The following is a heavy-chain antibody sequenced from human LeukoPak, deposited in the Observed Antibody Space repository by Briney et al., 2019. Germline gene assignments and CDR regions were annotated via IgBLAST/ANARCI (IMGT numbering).Heavy chain of an antibody. D-gene: IGHD6-13*01. J-gene: IGHJ4*02. V-gene: IGHV1-2*02. CDR3: AIASGYSSSWYDY. CDR2: INPNSGGT. Sequence: ASVKVSCKASGYTFTGYYMHWVRQAPGQGREWMGWINPNSGGTNYAQKFQGRVTMTRDTSISTACMELSRLRSDDTAVYYCAIASGYSSSWYDYWGQGTLVTVSS. CDR1: GYTFTGYY.